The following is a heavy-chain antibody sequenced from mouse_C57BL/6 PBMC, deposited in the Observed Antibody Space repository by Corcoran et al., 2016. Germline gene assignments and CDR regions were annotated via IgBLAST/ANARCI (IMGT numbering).Heavy chain of an antibody. J-gene: IGHJ4*01. D-gene: IGHD1-2*01. CDR3: ARWLRKAMDS. CDR2: INNYTGVP. V-gene: IGHV9-3*01. CDR1: GYTFTTYG. Sequence: QIQLVQSGPELKKPGETVKISCKDYGYTFTTYGISWVKQAPGKGLKWMGWINNYTGVPTYADDFKGRCAFSMKTSASTVYLQINNHKNEDTATNVGARWLRKAMDSWGQGTSVTVSS.